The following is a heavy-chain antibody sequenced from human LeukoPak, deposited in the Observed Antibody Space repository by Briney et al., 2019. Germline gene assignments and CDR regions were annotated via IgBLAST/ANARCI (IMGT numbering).Heavy chain of an antibody. J-gene: IGHJ4*02. Sequence: GGSLRLSCAASGFTFSSYEMNWVRQAPGKGLEWVSYISSSGSTIYYSDSVKGRFTISRDNAKNSLYLQMNSLRAEDTAVYYCARDSAGDRDFDYWGQGTLVTVSS. CDR3: ARDSAGDRDFDY. D-gene: IGHD3-10*01. CDR1: GFTFSSYE. V-gene: IGHV3-48*03. CDR2: ISSSGSTI.